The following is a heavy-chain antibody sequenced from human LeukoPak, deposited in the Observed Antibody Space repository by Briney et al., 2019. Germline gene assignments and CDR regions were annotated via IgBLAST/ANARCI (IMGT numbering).Heavy chain of an antibody. J-gene: IGHJ4*02. CDR2: IHRSGSP. Sequence: SETLSLTCTVSLDSTTSNFWSWVRQPPGKGLEWIGEIHRSGSPNYNPSLQSRVTISIDRSRNQIVLELSSVTAADTAVYYCAREILGGFNPGAYWGQGTLVTVPS. CDR1: LDSTTSNF. CDR3: AREILGGFNPGAY. V-gene: IGHV4-4*02. D-gene: IGHD1-14*01.